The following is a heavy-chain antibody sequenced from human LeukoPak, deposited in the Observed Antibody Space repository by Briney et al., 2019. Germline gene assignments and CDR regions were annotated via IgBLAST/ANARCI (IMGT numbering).Heavy chain of an antibody. D-gene: IGHD3-22*01. CDR1: GFTFRMFA. CDR3: AKDSAYYDSSGDYFDS. Sequence: GRSLRLSCAASGFTFRMFAMHWVRQTPGKGLEWVAVISYDGRTTYYRDSVKGRFTISRDDSKNTLYLQMSTLRSDDTAVYYCAKDSAYYDSSGDYFDSWGQGTLVTVSS. V-gene: IGHV3-30*18. J-gene: IGHJ4*02. CDR2: ISYDGRTT.